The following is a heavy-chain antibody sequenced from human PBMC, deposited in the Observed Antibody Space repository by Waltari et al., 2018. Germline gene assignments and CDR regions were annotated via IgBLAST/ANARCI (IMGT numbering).Heavy chain of an antibody. V-gene: IGHV4-61*01. J-gene: IGHJ4*02. CDR2: IYYSGST. CDR3: ARMGKYYDFWSGYYTEGYFDY. Sequence: QVQLQESGPGLVKPSETLSLTCTVSGGSVSSGSYYWSWIRQPPGQGLEWIGYIYYSGSTNYNPYLKSRVTISVDTSKNQFSLKLSSVTAADTAVYYCARMGKYYDFWSGYYTEGYFDYWGQGTLVTVSS. D-gene: IGHD3-3*01. CDR1: GGSVSSGSYY.